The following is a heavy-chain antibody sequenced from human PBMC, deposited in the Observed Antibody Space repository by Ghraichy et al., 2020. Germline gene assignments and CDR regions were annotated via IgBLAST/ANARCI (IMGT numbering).Heavy chain of an antibody. V-gene: IGHV3-30*02. J-gene: IGHJ4*02. CDR3: AKEPRRPYRYCSSTSCYSYFDY. D-gene: IGHD2-2*01. CDR2: IRYDGSNK. CDR1: GFTFSSYG. Sequence: GESLNISCAASGFTFSSYGMHWVRQAPGKGLEWVAFIRYDGSNKYYADSVKGRFTISRDNSKNTLYLQMNSLRAEDTAVYYCAKEPRRPYRYCSSTSCYSYFDYWGQGTLVTVSS.